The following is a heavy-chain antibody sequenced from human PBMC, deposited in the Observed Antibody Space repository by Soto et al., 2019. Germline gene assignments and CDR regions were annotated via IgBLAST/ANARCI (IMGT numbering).Heavy chain of an antibody. Sequence: GASVKASCKSSGDTISSYDINCVRQATGQGLEWMGWLNPNSGDTGYAQKFQGRVTLTRNTSINTAYIELSSLTSDDTAVYYCATSGGGWYLYWGQGTLVTVS. CDR1: GDTISSYD. V-gene: IGHV1-8*01. D-gene: IGHD6-19*01. CDR3: ATSGGGWYLY. CDR2: LNPNSGDT. J-gene: IGHJ4*02.